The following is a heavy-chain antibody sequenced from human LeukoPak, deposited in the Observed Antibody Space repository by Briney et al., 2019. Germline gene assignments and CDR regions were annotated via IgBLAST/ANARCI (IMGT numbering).Heavy chain of an antibody. D-gene: IGHD6-19*01. CDR1: GDSISNYY. CDR3: ARDRYSSGQFDC. CDR2: IYYSGST. Sequence: SETLSLTCTVSGDSISNYYWSWIRQPPGKGLDWIGYIYYSGSTSYNPSLKSRVTISVDTSRNQFSLKVSSVTAADTAVYYCARDRYSSGQFDCWGQGTLVTVSS. V-gene: IGHV4-59*01. J-gene: IGHJ4*02.